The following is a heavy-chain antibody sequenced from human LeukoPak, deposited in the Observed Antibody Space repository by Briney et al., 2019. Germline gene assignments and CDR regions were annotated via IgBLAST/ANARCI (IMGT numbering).Heavy chain of an antibody. CDR1: GFTFSNAW. CDR2: IKSKTDGGTT. D-gene: IGHD5-12*01. J-gene: IGHJ4*02. CDR3: TTDQSHRGYDPGYFDY. V-gene: IGHV3-15*01. Sequence: PGGSLRLSCAASGFTFSNAWMSWVRQAPGKGLEWGGRIKSKTDGGTTDYAAPVKGRFTISRDDSKNTLYLQMNSLKTEDTAVYYCTTDQSHRGYDPGYFDYWGQGILVTVSS.